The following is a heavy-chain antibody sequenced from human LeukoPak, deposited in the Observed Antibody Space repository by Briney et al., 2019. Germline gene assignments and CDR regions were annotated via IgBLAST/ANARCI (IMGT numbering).Heavy chain of an antibody. J-gene: IGHJ6*03. Sequence: GASVKVSCNASGYTFTGYYMHWVRQAPGQGLEWMGWINPNSGGTNYAQKFQGRVTMTRDTSISTAYMELSRLRSDDTAVYYCARDLSPTMGNYYYYMDVWGKGTTVTVSS. CDR2: INPNSGGT. V-gene: IGHV1-2*02. D-gene: IGHD7-27*01. CDR3: ARDLSPTMGNYYYYMDV. CDR1: GYTFTGYY.